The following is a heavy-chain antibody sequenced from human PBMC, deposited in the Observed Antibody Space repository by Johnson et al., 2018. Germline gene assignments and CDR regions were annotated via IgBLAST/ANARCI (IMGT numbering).Heavy chain of an antibody. V-gene: IGHV3-23*04. Sequence: VQLVESGGGLVQPGGSLRLSCAASRFTFSSYAMSWVRQAPGKGLEWVSAISVSGGGTYYADSVKGRFIISRDNSKRTRYLQMNSLRAEDPAVYYCAKDITMMDPWAFDIWGQGTMVTVSS. CDR1: RFTFSSYA. J-gene: IGHJ3*02. CDR2: ISVSGGGT. D-gene: IGHD3-22*01. CDR3: AKDITMMDPWAFDI.